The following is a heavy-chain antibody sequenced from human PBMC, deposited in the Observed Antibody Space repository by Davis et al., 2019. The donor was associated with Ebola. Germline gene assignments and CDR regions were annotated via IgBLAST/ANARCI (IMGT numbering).Heavy chain of an antibody. D-gene: IGHD4-23*01. CDR2: INSDGSST. CDR1: GFTFSSYW. CDR3: ARGGAVGDY. V-gene: IGHV3-74*01. Sequence: GESLKISCAASGFTFSSYWMHWVRQAPGKGLVWVSRINSDGSSTYYADSVKGRFTISRDNSKNTLYLQMNSLRAEDTAVYYCARGGAVGDYWGQGTLVTVSS. J-gene: IGHJ4*02.